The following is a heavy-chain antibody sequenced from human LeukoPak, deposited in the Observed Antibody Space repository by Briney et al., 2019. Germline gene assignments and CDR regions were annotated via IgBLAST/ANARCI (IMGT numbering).Heavy chain of an antibody. J-gene: IGHJ2*01. CDR3: ARAPGSYDSSGYLYWYFDL. CDR2: IYYSGIT. Sequence: PSETLSLTCTVSGGSISSYYWSWIRQSPGKGLEWIGYIYYSGITYYNPSLTSRVTISVDTSKNQFSLKLTSVTAADTAVYFCARAPGSYDSSGYLYWYFDLWGRGTLVTVSS. V-gene: IGHV4-59*01. CDR1: GGSISSYY. D-gene: IGHD3-22*01.